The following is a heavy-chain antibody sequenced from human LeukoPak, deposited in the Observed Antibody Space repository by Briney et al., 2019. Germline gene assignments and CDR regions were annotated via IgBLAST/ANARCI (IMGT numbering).Heavy chain of an antibody. CDR2: ISSSGSTI. Sequence: GGSLRLSCAASGFTFSNFGLTWVRQAPGKGLEWVSYISSSGSTIYYADSVKGRFTISRDNAKNSLYLQMNSLRAEDTAVYYCARFSRDYYDSSGYYGYYYMDVWGKGTTVTVSS. CDR1: GFTFSNFG. D-gene: IGHD3-22*01. J-gene: IGHJ6*03. CDR3: ARFSRDYYDSSGYYGYYYMDV. V-gene: IGHV3-48*04.